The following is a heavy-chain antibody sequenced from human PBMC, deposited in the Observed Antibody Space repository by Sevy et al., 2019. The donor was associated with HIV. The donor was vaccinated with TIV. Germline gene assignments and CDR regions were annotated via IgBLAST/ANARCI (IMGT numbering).Heavy chain of an antibody. CDR3: AKGFCSGGTCPRDYYYYGMDV. J-gene: IGHJ6*02. CDR2: ISGSGCCT. Sequence: GGSLRLSCAASEFTFSSYAMSWVRQAPGKGLEWVSSISGSGCCTYYADSVDGRFTISRDNSKNTLYVQMNSLRAEDTAVYYCAKGFCSGGTCPRDYYYYGMDVWGQGTTVTVSS. CDR1: EFTFSSYA. D-gene: IGHD2-15*01. V-gene: IGHV3-23*01.